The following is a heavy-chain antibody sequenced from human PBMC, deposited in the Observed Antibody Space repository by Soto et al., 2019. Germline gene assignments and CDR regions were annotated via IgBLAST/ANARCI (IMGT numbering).Heavy chain of an antibody. CDR2: INHSGST. Sequence: QVQLQQWGAGLLKPSETLSLTCAVYGGSFSGYYWSWIRQPPGKGLEWIGEINHSGSTNYNPSLKRRVTISVDTSKNQFSLKLSSVTAADTAVYYCARMGLVVVTAKLDQTYWYFDLWGRGTLVTVSS. CDR3: ARMGLVVVTAKLDQTYWYFDL. D-gene: IGHD2-21*02. J-gene: IGHJ2*01. CDR1: GGSFSGYY. V-gene: IGHV4-34*01.